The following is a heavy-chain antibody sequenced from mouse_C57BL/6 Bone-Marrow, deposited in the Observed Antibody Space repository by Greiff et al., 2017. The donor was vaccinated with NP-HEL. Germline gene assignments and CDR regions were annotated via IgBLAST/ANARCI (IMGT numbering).Heavy chain of an antibody. J-gene: IGHJ2*01. Sequence: DVQLQESGAELVRPGASVKLSCTASGFNIKDDYMHWVKQRPEQGLEWIGWIDPENGDTEYASKFQGKATSKTEHASNTAYMQLSSLTSEETAVYYCTTYPYDGYSYYFDYWGQGTTLTVSS. V-gene: IGHV14-4*01. CDR1: GFNIKDDY. D-gene: IGHD2-3*01. CDR3: TTYPYDGYSYYFDY. CDR2: IDPENGDT.